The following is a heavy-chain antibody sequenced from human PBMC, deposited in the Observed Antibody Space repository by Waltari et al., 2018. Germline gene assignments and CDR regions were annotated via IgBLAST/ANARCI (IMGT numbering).Heavy chain of an antibody. V-gene: IGHV1-69*01. CDR1: GGTFSSYA. CDR3: ARDPRNYYGSGSYHYFDY. J-gene: IGHJ4*02. Sequence: QVQLVQSGAEVKKPGSSVKVSCKASGGTFSSYAISWVRQAPGQGLEWMGGISPTFGTANYAQKFQGRVTITADESTSTAYMELSSLRSEDTAVYYCARDPRNYYGSGSYHYFDYWGQGTLVTVSS. CDR2: ISPTFGTA. D-gene: IGHD3-10*01.